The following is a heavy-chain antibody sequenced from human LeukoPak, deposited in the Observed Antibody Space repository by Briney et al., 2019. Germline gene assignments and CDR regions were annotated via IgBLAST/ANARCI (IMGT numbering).Heavy chain of an antibody. Sequence: SVKVSCKASGGTFSSYAISWVRQAPGQGLEWMGGIIPIFGTANYAQKFQGRVTITTDESTSTAYMELSSLRSEDTAVYYCARERIAVAGTTYYYYYGMDVWGQGTTVTVSS. D-gene: IGHD6-19*01. CDR3: ARERIAVAGTTYYYYYGMDV. V-gene: IGHV1-69*05. CDR1: GGTFSSYA. J-gene: IGHJ6*02. CDR2: IIPIFGTA.